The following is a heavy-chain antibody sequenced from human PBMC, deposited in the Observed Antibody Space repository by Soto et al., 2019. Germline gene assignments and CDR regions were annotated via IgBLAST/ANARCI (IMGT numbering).Heavy chain of an antibody. D-gene: IGHD1-26*01. V-gene: IGHV4-30-4*01. J-gene: IGHJ5*02. CDR2: IYHSGST. CDR1: GGSITTGGSY. Sequence: PSETLSLTCTVSGGSITTGGSYWSWIRQPPGKGLEWMGYIYHSGSTHYNPSLNSRLTISIDTSTNRFSLNLTSVTAADTAVYFCARLRWETENNWFDPWGQGALVTVSS. CDR3: ARLRWETENNWFDP.